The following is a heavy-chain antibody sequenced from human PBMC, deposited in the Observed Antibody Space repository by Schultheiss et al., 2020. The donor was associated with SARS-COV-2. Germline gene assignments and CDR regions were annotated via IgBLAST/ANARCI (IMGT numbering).Heavy chain of an antibody. V-gene: IGHV4-34*01. Sequence: SQTLSLTCAVYGGSFSGYYWSWIRQPPGKGLEWIGDIYRSVSTYYNPSLKSRVTISVDTSKNHFSLRLSSVTAADTAVYYCAREGLYYFDSSDQLDYWGQGILVTVSS. CDR2: IYRSVST. CDR1: GGSFSGYY. D-gene: IGHD3-22*01. J-gene: IGHJ4*02. CDR3: AREGLYYFDSSDQLDY.